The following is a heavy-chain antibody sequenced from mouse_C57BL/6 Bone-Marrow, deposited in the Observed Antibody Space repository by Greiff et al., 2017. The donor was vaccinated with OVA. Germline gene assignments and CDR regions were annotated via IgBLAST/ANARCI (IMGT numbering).Heavy chain of an antibody. V-gene: IGHV1-18*01. CDR3: ARLDYGKGYFDY. CDR1: GYTFTDYN. Sequence: VQLQQSGPALVKPGASVKIPCKASGYTFTDYNMDWVKQSHGKSLEWIGDINPNNGGTIYNQKFKGKATLTVDKSSSTAYMELRSLTSEDTAVYYCARLDYGKGYFDYWGQGTTLTVSS. CDR2: INPNNGGT. D-gene: IGHD2-1*01. J-gene: IGHJ2*01.